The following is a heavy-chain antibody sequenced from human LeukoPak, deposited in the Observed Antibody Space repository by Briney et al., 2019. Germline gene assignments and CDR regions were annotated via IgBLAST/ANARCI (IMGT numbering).Heavy chain of an antibody. CDR3: TREDY. Sequence: ASVKVSCKASGYTFTGYYLHWVRQAPGQGLEWMGWMNPNSGGTNSAQKFQGRVTMTRDTSISTAYTVLSSLTSDDTAVYYCTREDYWGQGTLVTVSS. CDR1: GYTFTGYY. CDR2: MNPNSGGT. V-gene: IGHV1-2*02. J-gene: IGHJ4*02.